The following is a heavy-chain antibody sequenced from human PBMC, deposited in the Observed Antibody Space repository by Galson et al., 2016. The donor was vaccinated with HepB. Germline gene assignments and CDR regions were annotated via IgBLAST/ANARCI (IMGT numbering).Heavy chain of an antibody. CDR3: ARRLNWGSRWYFDL. V-gene: IGHV5-51*01. CDR2: IYPGDSDT. J-gene: IGHJ2*01. D-gene: IGHD7-27*01. CDR1: GYNFATYW. Sequence: QSGAEVKKPGEPLKISCKGSGYNFATYWIGWVRHMPGKGLEWMGIIYPGDSDTRYSPSFQGQVTISADKSINTPYLQWSGLKAPDSAIYYCARRLNWGSRWYFDLWGRGTLVTVSS.